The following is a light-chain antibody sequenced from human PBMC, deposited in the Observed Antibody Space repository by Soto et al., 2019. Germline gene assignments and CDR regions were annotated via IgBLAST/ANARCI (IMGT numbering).Light chain of an antibody. V-gene: IGKV3-20*01. CDR1: QSVTSSY. CDR2: GAS. CDR3: QHYSTSRLT. Sequence: EIVLTQSPGTLSLSPGERATLSCRASQSVTSSYLAWYQQKPGQAPRLLISGASSRATGIPDRFSGSGSGTSFPLTISRLEPEDFAVYYCQHYSTSRLTFGGGTKVEIK. J-gene: IGKJ4*01.